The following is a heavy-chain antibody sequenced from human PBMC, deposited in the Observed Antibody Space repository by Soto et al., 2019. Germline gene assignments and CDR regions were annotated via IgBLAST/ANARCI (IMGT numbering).Heavy chain of an antibody. V-gene: IGHV3-15*07. D-gene: IGHD2-15*01. CDR2: IKSKSEGGST. J-gene: IGHJ4*02. CDR1: GFTFTSAW. Sequence: EVQLVESGGGLVKPGGSLRISCAASGFTFTSAWMNWVRQAPGQGLEWVGRIKSKSEGGSTDYAAPVKGRFTISRDDSKTTLYPQMNSLKTEDTAVYYCTSDQGGEVVVDYWGQGTLVTVSS. CDR3: TSDQGGEVVVDY.